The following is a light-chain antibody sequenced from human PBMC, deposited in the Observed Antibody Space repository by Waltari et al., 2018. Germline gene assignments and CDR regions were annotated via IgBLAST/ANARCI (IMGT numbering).Light chain of an antibody. CDR3: QQYGSSPYT. CDR1: QSVSSSY. J-gene: IGKJ2*01. V-gene: IGKV3-20*01. CDR2: GAS. Sequence: EIVLTQSPGTLSLSPGERGTLSCGASQSVSSSYLAWYQQKPGQAPRLLSDGASSRATGIPDRFSGSGSGTDFTLTISRLEPEDFAVYYCQQYGSSPYTFGQGTKLEIK.